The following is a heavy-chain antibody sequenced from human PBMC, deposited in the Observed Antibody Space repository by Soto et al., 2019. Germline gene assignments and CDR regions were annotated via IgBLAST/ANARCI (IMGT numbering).Heavy chain of an antibody. V-gene: IGHV3-33*01. Sequence: QVQLVGSGGAGVRPGRSLGLSGPALGFTFSSFAMPGAPQAPGRGLGGGPVIGYDGSNKYYADSVKGRFTISRDNSKNTLYLQMNSLRAEDTAVYYCARGDFYCSSTSCYATSAFDIWGQGTMVTVSS. CDR2: IGYDGSNK. CDR3: ARGDFYCSSTSCYATSAFDI. J-gene: IGHJ3*02. D-gene: IGHD2-2*01. CDR1: GFTFSSFA.